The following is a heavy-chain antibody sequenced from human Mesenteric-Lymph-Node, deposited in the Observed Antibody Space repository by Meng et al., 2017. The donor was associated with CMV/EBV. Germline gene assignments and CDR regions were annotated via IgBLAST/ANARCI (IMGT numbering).Heavy chain of an antibody. CDR1: GFTFSISA. Sequence: SVKVSCKTSGFTFSISAVQWVRQARGQSLEWIGWIVVASGNTNYAQKFQERVTITRDMSTNTAYMEVSSLRFDDTAVYYCTAGEQSYSSGWQGIYYSYGMDVWGQGTTVTVSS. CDR3: TAGEQSYSSGWQGIYYSYGMDV. V-gene: IGHV1-58*01. J-gene: IGHJ6*02. D-gene: IGHD6-19*01. CDR2: IVVASGNT.